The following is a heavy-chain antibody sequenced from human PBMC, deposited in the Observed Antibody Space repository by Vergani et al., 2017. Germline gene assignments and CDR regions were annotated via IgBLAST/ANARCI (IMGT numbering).Heavy chain of an antibody. CDR1: GFKFSDHY. CDR2: ISPGASTV. CDR3: AKNPGISTTRHYYAMDV. V-gene: IGHV3-11*04. J-gene: IGHJ6*02. Sequence: LEESGGGSVKPGGSLRLSCAASGFKFSDHYMSWIRQAPGKGLEWVSHISPGASTVSYTDSVTGLFTVSRDNDTNSLTLDMTTLRVEDTAVYYCAKNPGISTTRHYYAMDVWGQGTTVTVSS. D-gene: IGHD1-1*01.